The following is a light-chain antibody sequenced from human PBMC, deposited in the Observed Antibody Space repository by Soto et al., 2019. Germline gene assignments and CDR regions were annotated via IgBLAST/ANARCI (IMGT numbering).Light chain of an antibody. V-gene: IGKV3-15*01. Sequence: EIVMTQSPATLSVSPGERATLSCRASQSVSSNLAWYQQKPGQPPMLLIYGASTRATGIQARFSGSGSGTEFTLTISSLQSEDFAVYYCQQYNNWPWTFGQGTKVDIK. CDR3: QQYNNWPWT. J-gene: IGKJ1*01. CDR1: QSVSSN. CDR2: GAS.